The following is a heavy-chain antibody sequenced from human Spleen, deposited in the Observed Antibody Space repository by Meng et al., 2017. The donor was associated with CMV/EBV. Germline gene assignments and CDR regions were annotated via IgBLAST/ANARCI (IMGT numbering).Heavy chain of an antibody. CDR3: ARDFCSGGSCYPQQAFDI. CDR1: GFHVSKTY. J-gene: IGHJ3*02. V-gene: IGHV3-53*01. CDR2: IYAGGST. Sequence: GGSLRLSCAVSGFHVSKTYMSWVRQAPGKGLEWVSLIYAGGSTHYADSVKGRFTISRDNSKNTLYLQMNSLRADDTAVYYCARDFCSGGSCYPQQAFDIWGQGTMVTVSS. D-gene: IGHD2-15*01.